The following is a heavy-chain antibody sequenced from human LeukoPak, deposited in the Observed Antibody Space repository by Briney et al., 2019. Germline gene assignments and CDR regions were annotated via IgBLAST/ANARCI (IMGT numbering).Heavy chain of an antibody. D-gene: IGHD5-24*01. CDR2: IYYSGST. Sequence: SETLSLTCTVSGGSVSSGSYYWSWIRQPPGKGLEWIGYIYYSGSTNYNPSLKSRVTISVDTSKNQFSLKLSSVTAADTAVYYCARLRDGYNYDFDYWGQGTLVTASS. CDR3: ARLRDGYNYDFDY. J-gene: IGHJ4*02. V-gene: IGHV4-61*01. CDR1: GGSVSSGSYY.